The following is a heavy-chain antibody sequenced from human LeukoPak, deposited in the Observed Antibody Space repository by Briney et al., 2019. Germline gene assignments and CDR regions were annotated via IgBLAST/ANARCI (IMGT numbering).Heavy chain of an antibody. D-gene: IGHD6-13*01. J-gene: IGHJ3*02. Sequence: GGSLRLSCAASGFTFSSYGMHWVRQAPGKGLEWVAFIRYDGSNKYYADSVKGRFTISRDNSKNTLYLQMNSLRAEDTAVYYCAKDLVRGAAAESNAFDIWGQGTMVTVSS. CDR1: GFTFSSYG. CDR2: IRYDGSNK. CDR3: AKDLVRGAAAESNAFDI. V-gene: IGHV3-30*02.